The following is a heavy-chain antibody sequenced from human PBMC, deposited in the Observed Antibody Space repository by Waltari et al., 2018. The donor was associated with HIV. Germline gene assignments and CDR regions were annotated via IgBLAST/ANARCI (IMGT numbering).Heavy chain of an antibody. V-gene: IGHV4-38-2*01. Sequence: QVQLQESGPGLVKHSETLSLTCAVSGYSISSGDYWGWIRQPPGKGLEWIGSIYHSGSTYYNPSLKSRVTISVDTSKNQFSLKLSSVTAADTAVYYCARWVEQWLVHVYAFDIWGQGTMVTVSS. CDR1: GYSISSGDY. D-gene: IGHD6-19*01. CDR2: IYHSGST. J-gene: IGHJ3*02. CDR3: ARWVEQWLVHVYAFDI.